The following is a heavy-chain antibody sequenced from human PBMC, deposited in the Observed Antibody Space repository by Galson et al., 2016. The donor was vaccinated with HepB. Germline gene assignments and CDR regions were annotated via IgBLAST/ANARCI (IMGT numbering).Heavy chain of an antibody. D-gene: IGHD2-2*01. V-gene: IGHV3-11*06. CDR1: GFTFSDYY. CDR2: ISSSSGYI. J-gene: IGHJ4*03. CDR3: ARDPVYCSSTSCYYFDY. Sequence: SLRLSCAASGFTFSDYYMSWIRQAPGKGLEWVSYISSSSGYIYYADSVKGRFTISRDNAKNSLYLHMNSLRAEDTAVYYCARDPVYCSSTSCYYFDYWGQGTMVTVSS.